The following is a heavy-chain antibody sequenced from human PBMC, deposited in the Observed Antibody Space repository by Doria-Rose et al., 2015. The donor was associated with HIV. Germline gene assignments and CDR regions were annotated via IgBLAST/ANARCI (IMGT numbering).Heavy chain of an antibody. D-gene: IGHD3-10*01. CDR2: ISSSSSYI. V-gene: IGHV3-21*03. J-gene: IGHJ4*02. CDR3: ARGSPTSVPGIKGGGDY. CDR1: GFTFSSYS. Sequence: SCAASGFTFSSYSMNWVRQAPGKGLEWVSSISSSSSYIYYADSVKGRFTISRDNAKNSLGLQMNSLRAEDTAVYYCARGSPTSVPGIKGGGDYWGQGTLVTVSS.